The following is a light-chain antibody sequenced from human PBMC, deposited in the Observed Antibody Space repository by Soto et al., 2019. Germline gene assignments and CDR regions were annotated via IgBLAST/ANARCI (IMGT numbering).Light chain of an antibody. CDR2: DVS. CDR3: SSYTSSSTPYV. V-gene: IGLV2-14*01. J-gene: IGLJ1*01. Sequence: QSALTQPASVSGSPGQSLTISCTGTSSDVGGYNYVSWYQQHPGKAPKLMIYDVSNRPSGVSNRFSGSKSGNTASLTISGLQAEDEAAYYCSSYTSSSTPYVFGTGTKVTVL. CDR1: SSDVGGYNY.